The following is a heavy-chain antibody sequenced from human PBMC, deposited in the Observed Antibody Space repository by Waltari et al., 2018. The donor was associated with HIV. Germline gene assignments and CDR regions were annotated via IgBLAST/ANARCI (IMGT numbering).Heavy chain of an antibody. D-gene: IGHD3-10*01. V-gene: IGHV3-49*03. Sequence: EVQLVESGGGLVQPGRSLRLSCTAPGFTFGDYAISWFRQAPGQGLEWVGFIRSKAYGGTTEYAASVKGRFTISRDDSKSIAYLQMNSLKTEDTAVYYCTRVVGYRGYGRPSAFDIWGQGTMVTVSS. CDR2: IRSKAYGGTT. CDR1: GFTFGDYA. CDR3: TRVVGYRGYGRPSAFDI. J-gene: IGHJ3*02.